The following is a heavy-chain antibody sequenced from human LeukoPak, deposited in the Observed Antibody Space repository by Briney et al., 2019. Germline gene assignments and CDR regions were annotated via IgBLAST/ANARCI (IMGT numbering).Heavy chain of an antibody. D-gene: IGHD3-3*01. CDR1: GYTLTDLA. Sequence: ASVKVSCKVSGYTLTDLAIHWVRQAPGKGLEWMGAFDPEHGKTIYTQKFQGRVTMTEDTSTDTAYMELSSLRSEDTAVYYCRTGGDIIPVDQQVPFDYWGQGVMVTVSS. CDR3: RTGGDIIPVDQQVPFDY. CDR2: FDPEHGKT. V-gene: IGHV1-24*01. J-gene: IGHJ4*02.